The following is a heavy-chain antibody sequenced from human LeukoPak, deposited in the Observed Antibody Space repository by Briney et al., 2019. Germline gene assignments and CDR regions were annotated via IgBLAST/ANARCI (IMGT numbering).Heavy chain of an antibody. V-gene: IGHV1-18*01. CDR1: GYTFTSYG. CDR3: ARGSDFWSGYWRGNWFDP. J-gene: IGHJ5*02. Sequence: ASVKVSCKASGYTFTSYGISWVRQAPGQGLEWMGWISAYNGNTNYAQKLQGRVTMTTDTSTSTAYMELRSLRSDDTAVYYCARGSDFWSGYWRGNWFDPWGQGTLVTVSS. D-gene: IGHD3-3*01. CDR2: ISAYNGNT.